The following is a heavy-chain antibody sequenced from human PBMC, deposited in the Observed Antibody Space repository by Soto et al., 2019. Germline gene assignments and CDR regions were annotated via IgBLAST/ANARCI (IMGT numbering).Heavy chain of an antibody. J-gene: IGHJ5*02. V-gene: IGHV1-69*06. CDR1: GYTFSSYA. CDR2: IIPIFGTA. Sequence: ASVKVSCKASGYTFSSYAISWVRQAPGQGLEWMGGIIPIFGTANYAQKFQGRVTITADKSTSTAYMELSSLRSEDTAVYYCASGLATRPYNGFDPWGQGTLVTVSS. CDR3: ASGLATRPYNGFDP. D-gene: IGHD6-6*01.